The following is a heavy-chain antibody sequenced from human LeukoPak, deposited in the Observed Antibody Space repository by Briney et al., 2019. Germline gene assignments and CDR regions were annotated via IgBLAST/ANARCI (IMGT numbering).Heavy chain of an antibody. V-gene: IGHV3-21*01. CDR1: GFTFSTST. CDR2: ISSSNDYI. D-gene: IGHD6-19*01. Sequence: GGSLRLSCAASGFTFSTSTVNWVRQAPGKGLEWVSSISSSNDYIYYADSVKGRFTISRDNAKNSLYLQMNSLGAEDTAVYYCVRIPNSAGFPNWFDPWGQGTLVTVSS. J-gene: IGHJ5*02. CDR3: VRIPNSAGFPNWFDP.